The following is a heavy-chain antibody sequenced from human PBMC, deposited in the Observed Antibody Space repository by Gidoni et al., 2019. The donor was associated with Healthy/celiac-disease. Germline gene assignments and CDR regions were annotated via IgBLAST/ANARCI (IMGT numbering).Heavy chain of an antibody. D-gene: IGHD2-2*01. Sequence: EVQLVESGGGLVQPGGSLRLSCAASGVTVSSNYMSWVRQAPGKGLEWVSVIDSGGSTYYAASVKGRFTISRDNSKNPLYLQMNSLSAEDTAVYYCARDPIVPAPQGDYWGQGTLVTVSS. CDR2: IDSGGST. CDR3: ARDPIVPAPQGDY. J-gene: IGHJ4*02. CDR1: GVTVSSNY. V-gene: IGHV3-66*01.